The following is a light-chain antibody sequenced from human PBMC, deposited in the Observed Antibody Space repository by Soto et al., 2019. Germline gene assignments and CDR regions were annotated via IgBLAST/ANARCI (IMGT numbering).Light chain of an antibody. CDR1: QSVSYY. Sequence: EIVLSQPPGTLSLLQGKGPTLSSRASQSVSYYLAWYQQKPGQAPRLLIYGTSTRATGIPARFSGSGSGTEFTLTISSLESEDFGVYYCQQHNKWPSTFGQGTKVDIK. V-gene: IGKV3-15*01. CDR2: GTS. J-gene: IGKJ1*01. CDR3: QQHNKWPST.